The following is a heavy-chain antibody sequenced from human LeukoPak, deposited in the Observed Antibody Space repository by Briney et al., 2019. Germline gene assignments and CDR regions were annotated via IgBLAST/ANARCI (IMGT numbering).Heavy chain of an antibody. CDR1: GFTFSSYA. CDR3: AKEFERITMIVVVNN. CDR2: ISGSGGST. D-gene: IGHD3-22*01. Sequence: PGGSLRLSGAASGFTFSSYAMSWVRQAPGKGLEWVLAISGSGGSTYYADSVKGRFTISRDNSKNTLYLQMNSLRAEDTAVYYCAKEFERITMIVVVNNWGQGTLVTVSS. J-gene: IGHJ4*02. V-gene: IGHV3-23*01.